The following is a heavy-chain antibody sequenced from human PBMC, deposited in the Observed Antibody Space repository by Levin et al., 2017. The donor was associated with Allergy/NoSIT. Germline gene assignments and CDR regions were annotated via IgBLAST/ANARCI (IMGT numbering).Heavy chain of an antibody. CDR3: TRGQPHGGFDI. CDR2: ISYDGGRT. D-gene: IGHD4-23*01. CDR1: GFSFSSSD. Sequence: GGSLRLSCAASGFSFSSSDMHWLRQAPGEKLEWVAHISYDGGRTYYADPVKGRFTFSRDNSKNTLYLQMNSLRAEDTAVYYCTRGQPHGGFDIWGQGTMVTVSS. J-gene: IGHJ3*02. V-gene: IGHV3-30*03.